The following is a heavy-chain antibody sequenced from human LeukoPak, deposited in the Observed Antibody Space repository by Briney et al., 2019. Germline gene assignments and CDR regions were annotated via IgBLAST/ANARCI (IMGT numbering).Heavy chain of an antibody. CDR2: IKSKTDGGTT. J-gene: IGHJ4*02. CDR1: GFTFSNAW. V-gene: IGHV3-15*01. Sequence: PGGSLRLSCAVSGFTFSNAWMSWVRQAQGKGLEWVGRIKSKTDGGTTDYAAPVKGRFTISRDDSKNTLYLEMNSLKIEDTAVYYCITDSLKWAFDHWGQGTLVTVSS. CDR3: ITDSLKWAFDH. D-gene: IGHD1-26*01.